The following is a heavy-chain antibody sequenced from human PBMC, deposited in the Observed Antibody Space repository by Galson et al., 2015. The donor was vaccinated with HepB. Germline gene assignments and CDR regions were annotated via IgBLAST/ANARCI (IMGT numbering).Heavy chain of an antibody. Sequence: SVKVSCKASGYTFTSYDINWVRQATGQGLEWMGWMNTNSGNTGYAQKFQGRVTMTRNTSISTAYMELSSLRSEDTAVYYCARAYYDSSGYYYWVAGRGYYYYYCMDVWGQGTTVTVSS. CDR2: MNTNSGNT. D-gene: IGHD3-22*01. J-gene: IGHJ6*02. CDR1: GYTFTSYD. CDR3: ARAYYDSSGYYYWVAGRGYYYYYCMDV. V-gene: IGHV1-8*01.